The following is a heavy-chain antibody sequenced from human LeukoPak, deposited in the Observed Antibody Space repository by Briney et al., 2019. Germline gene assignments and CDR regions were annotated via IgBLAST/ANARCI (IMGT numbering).Heavy chain of an antibody. CDR1: GDGVSSNSAG. D-gene: IGHD3-16*01. V-gene: IGHV6-1*01. CDR2: TYYRSKWYN. CDR3: ARWGALRGFDY. J-gene: IGHJ4*02. Sequence: SQTLSLTCAISGDGVSSNSAGWNWIRQSPSRGLEWLGRTYYRSKWYNDYAPSVKSRITINPDTSKNQFSLQLNSVTPEDTAVYYCARWGALRGFDYWGQGTLVTVSS.